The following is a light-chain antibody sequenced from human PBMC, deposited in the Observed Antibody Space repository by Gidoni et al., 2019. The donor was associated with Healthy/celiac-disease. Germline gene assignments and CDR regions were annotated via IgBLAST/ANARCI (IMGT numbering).Light chain of an antibody. J-gene: IGLJ2*01. CDR2: DDS. V-gene: IGLV3-21*03. CDR1: NIGSKS. Sequence: SYVLTQPPSVSVAPGKTARFTCGGDNIGSKSVHWYQQKPGQAPVLVVYDDSDRPSGIPARFSGSNSGNTATLTISRVEAGDEADYYCQVWDSSSDHVVFGGGTKLTVL. CDR3: QVWDSSSDHVV.